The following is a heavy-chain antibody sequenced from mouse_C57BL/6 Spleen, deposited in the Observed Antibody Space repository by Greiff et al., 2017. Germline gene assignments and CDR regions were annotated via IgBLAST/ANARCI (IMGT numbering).Heavy chain of an antibody. V-gene: IGHV3-6*01. Sequence: EVQRVESGPGLVKPSQSLSLTCSVTGYSFTSGYYWNWIRQFPGNKLEWMGFISYDGSNNYNPSLKNRIPITRDTSTNQFYLKLNSVTTEDTATYYCAREGAHWGNQWDYWGQGTSVTVSS. D-gene: IGHD2-1*01. J-gene: IGHJ4*01. CDR2: ISYDGSN. CDR1: GYSFTSGYY. CDR3: AREGAHWGNQWDY.